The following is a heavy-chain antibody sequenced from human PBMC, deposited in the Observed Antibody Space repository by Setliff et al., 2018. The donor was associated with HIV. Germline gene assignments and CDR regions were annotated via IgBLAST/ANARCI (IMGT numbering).Heavy chain of an antibody. J-gene: IGHJ4*01. CDR1: GGSFSAYH. CDR2: INHSGST. CDR3: ARGRDYTGSWFRPFYLDF. D-gene: IGHD3-3*01. Sequence: SETLSLTCAVYGGSFSAYHWSWIRQTPGKGLEWLGEINHSGSTAYNLALESRVSMSIDTSKNQFSLKLTSVTAADMAIYYCARGRDYTGSWFRPFYLDFWGHGNLGTVS. V-gene: IGHV4-34*01.